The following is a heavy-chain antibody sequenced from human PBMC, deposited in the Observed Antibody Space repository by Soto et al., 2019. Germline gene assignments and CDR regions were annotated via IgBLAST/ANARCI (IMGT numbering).Heavy chain of an antibody. CDR1: GFTFSSYG. D-gene: IGHD5-12*01. Sequence: QVQLVESGGGVVQPGRSLRLSCAVSGFTFSSYGMHWVRQAPGKGLEWVALVWYDGGNKYYADSVKGRFTISRDNSKNTLYLQMNSLRDEDTAVYYCVRAAGYSGNDYVYYYGMDVWSQGTTVTVSS. CDR3: VRAAGYSGNDYVYYYGMDV. J-gene: IGHJ6*02. V-gene: IGHV3-33*01. CDR2: VWYDGGNK.